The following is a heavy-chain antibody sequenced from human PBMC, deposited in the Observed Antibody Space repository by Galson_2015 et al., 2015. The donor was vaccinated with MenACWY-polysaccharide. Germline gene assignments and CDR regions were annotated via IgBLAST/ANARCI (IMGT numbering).Heavy chain of an antibody. V-gene: IGHV3-30*18. CDR2: ISYDGREK. Sequence: SLRLSCAASGFSFDYYDIHWVRRAPGKGLEWVAVISYDGREKYYADSVEGRFTISIVNSRNTMFLQMTSLRVDDPAGYYCEKKSSAGASDPLGQGTPVTVSS. J-gene: IGHJ5*02. CDR3: EKKSSAGASDP. D-gene: IGHD1-14*01. CDR1: GFSFDYYD.